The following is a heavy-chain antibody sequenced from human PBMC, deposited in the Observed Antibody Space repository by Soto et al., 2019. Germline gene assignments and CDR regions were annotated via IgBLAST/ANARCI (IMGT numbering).Heavy chain of an antibody. D-gene: IGHD3-22*01. V-gene: IGHV3-30*03. CDR3: ARWVSYSMFDNSGKYAS. J-gene: IGHJ5*02. Sequence: VQLVESGGGVVQPGRSLRLTCAASGFTFSSNGMHWVRQAPGKGLEWVAVIGYDGSKTYYGDSVRGRFTISRDNSKNTLILQMNSLRAEATAVDYSARWVSYSMFDNSGKYASCAQGTLVTVSS. CDR2: IGYDGSKT. CDR1: GFTFSSNG.